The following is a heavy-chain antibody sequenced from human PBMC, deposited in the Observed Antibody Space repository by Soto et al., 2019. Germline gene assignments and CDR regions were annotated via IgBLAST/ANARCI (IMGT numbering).Heavy chain of an antibody. CDR1: GGTFSSYT. Sequence: SVKVSCKASGGTFSSYTISWVRQAPGQGLEWMGRIIPILGIANYAQKFQGRVTITADKSTSTAYMELSSLRSEDTAVYYCGRDLYQSVFYYGMDVWGQGTTVTVSS. J-gene: IGHJ6*02. V-gene: IGHV1-69*04. CDR3: GRDLYQSVFYYGMDV. D-gene: IGHD2-2*01. CDR2: IIPILGIA.